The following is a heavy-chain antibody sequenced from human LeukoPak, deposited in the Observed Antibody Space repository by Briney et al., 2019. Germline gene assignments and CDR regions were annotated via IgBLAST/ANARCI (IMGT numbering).Heavy chain of an antibody. D-gene: IGHD2-2*01. CDR2: INHSGST. Sequence: SETLSLTCAVYGGSFSGYYWSWIRQPPGKGLEWIGEINHSGSTNYNPSLKSRVTISVDTSKNQFSLKLSSVTAADTAVYYCARDRLVPAALYFDYWGQGTLVTVSS. CDR1: GGSFSGYY. V-gene: IGHV4-34*01. CDR3: ARDRLVPAALYFDY. J-gene: IGHJ4*02.